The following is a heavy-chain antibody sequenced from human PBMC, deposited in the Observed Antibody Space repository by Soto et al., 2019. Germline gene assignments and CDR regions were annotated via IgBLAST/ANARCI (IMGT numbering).Heavy chain of an antibody. CDR1: GFTFSLYS. CDR3: ARAVTWGLDV. J-gene: IGHJ6*02. D-gene: IGHD3-10*01. Sequence: EVQLVESGGGLVQPGGSLRLSCAASGFTFSLYSMSWVGQAPGKGLEWVSYISRSSTGIHYADSVKGRFTISRDDATNSMHLQMNSLRDGDAAVYYCARAVTWGLDVWGQGTTVSISS. V-gene: IGHV3-48*02. CDR2: ISRSSTGI.